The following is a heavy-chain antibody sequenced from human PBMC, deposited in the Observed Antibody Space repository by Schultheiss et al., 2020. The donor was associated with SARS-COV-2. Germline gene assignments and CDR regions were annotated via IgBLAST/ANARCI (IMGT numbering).Heavy chain of an antibody. CDR1: GGSISSYS. CDR3: AREGDSSGYYYPIDY. CDR2: INHSGST. Sequence: SETLSLTCTVSGGSISSYSWSWIRQPPGKGLEWIGEINHSGSTYYNPSLKSRVTISVDTSKNQFSLKLSSVTAADTAVYYCAREGDSSGYYYPIDYWGQGTLVTVAS. J-gene: IGHJ4*02. D-gene: IGHD3-22*01. V-gene: IGHV4-59*01.